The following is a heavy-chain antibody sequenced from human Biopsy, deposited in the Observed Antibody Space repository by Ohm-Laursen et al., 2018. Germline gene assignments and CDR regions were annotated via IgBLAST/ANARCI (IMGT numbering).Heavy chain of an antibody. J-gene: IGHJ3*01. CDR2: ISPNSGGT. V-gene: IGHV1-2*02. CDR3: ARDIMNRIAGLVARSDVFDV. CDR1: GYAVNDYF. D-gene: IGHD3-16*01. Sequence: ASVKVSCKSSGYAVNDYFLHWLRQAPGQGPEWMEWISPNSGGTNYAQKFQGRVTMTTDTSTSTVYLELRRLISDDTAVYYCARDIMNRIAGLVARSDVFDVWGQGTLVTVSS.